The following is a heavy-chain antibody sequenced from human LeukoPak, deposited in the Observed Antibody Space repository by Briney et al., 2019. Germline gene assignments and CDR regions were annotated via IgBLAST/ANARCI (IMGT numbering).Heavy chain of an antibody. CDR1: GGSISSYY. CDR2: IYTSGST. J-gene: IGHJ4*02. Sequence: SETLSLTCTVSGGSISSYYWSWIRQPAGKGLEWIGRIYTSGSTNYNPSFKSRVTMSVDTSKNQFSLKLSSVTAADTAVYYCARNKFFGSPFDYWGQGTLVTVSS. CDR3: ARNKFFGSPFDY. D-gene: IGHD3-10*01. V-gene: IGHV4-4*07.